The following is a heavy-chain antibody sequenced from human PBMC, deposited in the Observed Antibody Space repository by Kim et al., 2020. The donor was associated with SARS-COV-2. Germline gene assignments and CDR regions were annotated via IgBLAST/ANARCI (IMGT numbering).Heavy chain of an antibody. V-gene: IGHV3-7*01. CDR3: TQETQPTSGLDY. CDR2: MNPDGSQK. J-gene: IGHJ4*02. CDR1: KFAFSSSY. Sequence: GGSLRLSCAASKFAFSSSYMGWVRQAPGKGLEWVANMNPDGSQKYYVAFVKGRFTIPRDNAKNSQSLQMHALRTDNKGVYYCTQETQPTSGLDYWVQGTLVIVPS. D-gene: IGHD3-9*01.